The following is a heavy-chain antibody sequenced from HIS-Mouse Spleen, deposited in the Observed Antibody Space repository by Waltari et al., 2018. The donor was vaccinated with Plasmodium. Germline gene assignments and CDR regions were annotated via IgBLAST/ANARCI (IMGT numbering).Heavy chain of an antibody. CDR3: ARGPGYSSGWYYFDY. CDR2: INHSGST. J-gene: IGHJ4*02. Sequence: QVQLQQWGAGLLKPSETLSLTCAVYGGSFSGYYWGWIRQPPGKGLEWIGEINHSGSTNYHPSLKSRVTLSVDTSKNQFSLKLSCVTAADTAVYYCARGPGYSSGWYYFDYWGQGTLVTVSS. CDR1: GGSFSGYY. V-gene: IGHV4-34*01. D-gene: IGHD6-19*01.